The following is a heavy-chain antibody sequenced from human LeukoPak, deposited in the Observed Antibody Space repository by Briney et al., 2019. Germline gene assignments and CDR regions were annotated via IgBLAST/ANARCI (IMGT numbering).Heavy chain of an antibody. CDR2: INHSGST. D-gene: IGHD6-19*01. J-gene: IGHJ5*02. Sequence: PSETLSLTCAVYGGSFSGYYWSWIRQPPGKGLEWSGEINHSGSTNYNPSLKSRVTISVDTSKNQFSLKLSSVTAADTAVYYCARGRYSSHRTRNWFDPWGQGTLVTVSS. CDR1: GGSFSGYY. CDR3: ARGRYSSHRTRNWFDP. V-gene: IGHV4-34*01.